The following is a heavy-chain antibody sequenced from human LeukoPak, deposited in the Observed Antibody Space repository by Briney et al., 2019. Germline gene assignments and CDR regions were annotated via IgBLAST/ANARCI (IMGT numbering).Heavy chain of an antibody. J-gene: IGHJ4*02. Sequence: SETLSLTCAVYGGSFSGYYWSWIRQPPGKGLEWIGEINHSGSTNYNPSLKSRVTISVDTSKNQFSLKLSSLTAADTAVYYCARGRYYYDSSGYHDFYYFDYWGQGTLVTASS. CDR3: ARGRYYYDSSGYHDFYYFDY. CDR1: GGSFSGYY. V-gene: IGHV4-34*01. CDR2: INHSGST. D-gene: IGHD3-22*01.